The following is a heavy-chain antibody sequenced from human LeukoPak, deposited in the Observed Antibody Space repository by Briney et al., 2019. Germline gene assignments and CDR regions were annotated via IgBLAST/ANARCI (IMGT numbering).Heavy chain of an antibody. Sequence: SETLSLTCSVSDDSITMYYWTWIRQPPGKGLEWIGYVDHAGSTNFNPSLNGRVSISRDTTNNLFSLRLRSVTAADTAVYFCARGRVSSSTWYSTYYYYFYMDVWGKGTTVTVSS. D-gene: IGHD1-1*01. V-gene: IGHV4-59*01. J-gene: IGHJ6*03. CDR3: ARGRVSSSTWYSTYYYYFYMDV. CDR2: VDHAGST. CDR1: DDSITMYY.